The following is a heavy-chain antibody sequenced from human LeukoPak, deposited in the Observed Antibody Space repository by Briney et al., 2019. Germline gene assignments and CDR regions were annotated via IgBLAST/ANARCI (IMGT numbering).Heavy chain of an antibody. V-gene: IGHV4-59*01. J-gene: IGHJ3*02. CDR3: ARLNDSSGYRDDAFDI. CDR2: IYYSGST. Sequence: KPSETLSLTCTVSGGSISSYYWSWIRQPPGKGLEWIGYIYYSGSTNYNPSLKSRVTISVDTSKNQFSLKLSSVTAADTAVYYCARLNDSSGYRDDAFDIWGQGTMVTVSS. CDR1: GGSISSYY. D-gene: IGHD3-22*01.